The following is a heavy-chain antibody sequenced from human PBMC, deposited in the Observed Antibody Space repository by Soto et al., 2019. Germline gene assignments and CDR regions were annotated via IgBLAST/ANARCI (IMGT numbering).Heavy chain of an antibody. CDR1: GFTFSNYW. J-gene: IGHJ4*02. V-gene: IGHV3-7*01. D-gene: IGHD3-22*01. CDR3: ARDKDDYYDSSGYYYFDY. CDR2: IKQDGSEK. Sequence: PVGSLRLSCAASGFTFSNYWMSWVRQAPGKGLEWVANIKQDGSEKYYVDSVKGRFTISRDNTKNSLYLQMNSLRAEDTAVYYCARDKDDYYDSSGYYYFDYWGQGALVTVSS.